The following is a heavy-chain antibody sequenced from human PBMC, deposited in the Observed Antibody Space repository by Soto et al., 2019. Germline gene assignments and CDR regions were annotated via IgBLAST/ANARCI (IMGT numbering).Heavy chain of an antibody. CDR2: INPSGGST. CDR3: ARDSRHIVVVTAIPNWYFDL. CDR1: GYTFTSYY. D-gene: IGHD2-21*02. J-gene: IGHJ2*01. Sequence: ASVKVSCKASGYTFTSYYMHWVRQAPGQGLEWMGIINPSGGSTSYAQKFQGRVTMTRDTSTSTVYMELSSLRSEDTAVYYCARDSRHIVVVTAIPNWYFDLWGRGTLVPVSS. V-gene: IGHV1-46*01.